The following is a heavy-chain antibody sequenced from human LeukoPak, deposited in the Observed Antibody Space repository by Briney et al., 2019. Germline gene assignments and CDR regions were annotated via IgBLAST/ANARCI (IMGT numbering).Heavy chain of an antibody. D-gene: IGHD1-20*01. CDR2: MNPNSGNT. CDR1: GYTFTSYD. CDR3: ARGRGNWNDDYFDY. J-gene: IGHJ4*02. V-gene: IGHV1-8*01. Sequence: ASVKVSCKASGYTFTSYDINWVRQATGQGLEWMGWMNPNSGNTGYAQKFQGRVTMTRNTSISTAYMELSSLRFEDTAVYYCARGRGNWNDDYFDYWGQGTLVTVSS.